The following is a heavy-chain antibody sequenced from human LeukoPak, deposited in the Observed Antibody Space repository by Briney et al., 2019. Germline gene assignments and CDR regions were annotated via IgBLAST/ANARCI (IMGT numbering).Heavy chain of an antibody. CDR3: AKHLAPYGDYNPPDY. Sequence: GRSLRLSCAGSGFIFSTFGMHWVRQVPGKGLEWVALLSYDGGKKYYADSVKGRLTISRDNSKNTLYLQMNSLRAEDTAVYYCAKHLAPYGDYNPPDYWGQGTLVTVSS. CDR2: LSYDGGKK. D-gene: IGHD4-17*01. CDR1: GFIFSTFG. J-gene: IGHJ4*02. V-gene: IGHV3-30*18.